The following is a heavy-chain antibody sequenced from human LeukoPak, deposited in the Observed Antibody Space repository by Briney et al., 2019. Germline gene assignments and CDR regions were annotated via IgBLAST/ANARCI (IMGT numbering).Heavy chain of an antibody. CDR3: ARVRGYSYDSSDFDY. Sequence: LSETLSLTCTASGDSISYYYWSWIRQPPGKGLEWIGKIYYSGNTNYNPSLKSRVTISVDTSRNQFSLKLSSVTAADTAVYYCARVRGYSYDSSDFDYWGQGTLVTVSS. J-gene: IGHJ4*02. CDR1: GDSISYYY. V-gene: IGHV4-59*01. D-gene: IGHD5-18*01. CDR2: IYYSGNT.